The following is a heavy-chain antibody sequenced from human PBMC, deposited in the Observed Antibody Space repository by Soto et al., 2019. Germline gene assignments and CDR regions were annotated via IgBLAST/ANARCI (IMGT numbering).Heavy chain of an antibody. V-gene: IGHV3-64D*06. CDR1: GFTFSSYA. D-gene: IGHD2-21*02. J-gene: IGHJ4*02. CDR2: ISSNGGST. CDR3: VKDLGAYCGGDCYSD. Sequence: PGGSLRLSCSASGFTFSSYAMHWVRQAPGKGLKYVSAISSNGGSTYYADSVKGRFTISRDNSKNTLYLQMSSLRAEDTAVYYCVKDLGAYCGGDCYSDWGQGTLVTVSS.